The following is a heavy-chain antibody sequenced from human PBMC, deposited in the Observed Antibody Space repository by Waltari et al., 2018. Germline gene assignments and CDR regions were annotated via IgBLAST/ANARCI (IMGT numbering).Heavy chain of an antibody. CDR2: ISHDGDAK. J-gene: IGHJ4*02. CDR1: GFSFGTYG. V-gene: IGHV3-30*03. CDR3: ATAPQFIRHFDY. Sequence: QVQLVESGGGVVQPGRSLRLSCEVSGFSFGTYGFHWVRQAPGKGLEWVAFISHDGDAKSYADSVKGRFTISRDKSNNRVSLQMDSLRAEDTAVYYCATAPQFIRHFDYWGQGTLVTVSS.